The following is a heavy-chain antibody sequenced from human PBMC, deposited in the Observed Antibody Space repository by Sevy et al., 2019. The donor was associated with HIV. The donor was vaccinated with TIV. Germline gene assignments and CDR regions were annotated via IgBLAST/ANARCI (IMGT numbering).Heavy chain of an antibody. CDR2: VTSDGTT. CDR1: GFTLTTTG. J-gene: IGHJ4*02. V-gene: IGHV3-23*01. D-gene: IGHD3-22*01. Sequence: GGSLRLSCAASGFTLTTTGMSWVRQAPGKGLEWVAGVTSDGTTYYADNVRDPFSVSRDNSKNTLYIQLNSLRADDTAVFSCAGRDTTMIPDLGYWGQGTLVTVSS. CDR3: AGRDTTMIPDLGY.